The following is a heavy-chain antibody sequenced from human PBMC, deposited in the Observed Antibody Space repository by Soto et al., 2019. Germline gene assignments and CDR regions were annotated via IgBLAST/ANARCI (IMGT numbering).Heavy chain of an antibody. Sequence: SETLSLTCTVSGGSISSGGYYWSWIRQHPGKGLEWIGYIYYSGSTYYNPSLKSRVTISVDTSKNQFSLKLSSVTAADTAVYYCAREMALGIVGRNWADAFDIWGQGTMVTVSS. D-gene: IGHD1-26*01. CDR3: AREMALGIVGRNWADAFDI. J-gene: IGHJ3*02. CDR2: IYYSGST. V-gene: IGHV4-31*03. CDR1: GGSISSGGYY.